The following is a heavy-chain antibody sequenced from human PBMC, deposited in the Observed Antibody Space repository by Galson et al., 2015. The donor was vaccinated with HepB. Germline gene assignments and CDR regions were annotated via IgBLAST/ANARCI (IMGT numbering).Heavy chain of an antibody. D-gene: IGHD2-21*01. CDR2: SSGSIDRT. CDR3: AKHRCGGNCYYSMDV. Sequence: SLRLSCAASGFTFSSYALSWVRLAPGKGLEWVAGSSGSIDRTHYIDSVKGRFTISRDNSKNTLYLQMNSLRAEDTAVYYCAKHRCGGNCYYSMDVWGQGATVTVSS. V-gene: IGHV3-23*01. CDR1: GFTFSSYA. J-gene: IGHJ6*02.